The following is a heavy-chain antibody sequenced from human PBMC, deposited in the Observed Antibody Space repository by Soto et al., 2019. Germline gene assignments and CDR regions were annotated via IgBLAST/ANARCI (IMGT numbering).Heavy chain of an antibody. CDR1: GYTFTVYY. D-gene: IGHD4-17*01. V-gene: IGHV1-2*04. CDR2: INPNSGGT. J-gene: IGHJ4*02. Sequence: ASLNVSCKASGYTFTVYYMHWVRQAPGQGLEWMGWINPNSGGTNYAQKFQGWVTMTRDTSISTAYMELSRLRSDDTAVYYCARGSDYGDYRFDYWGQGTLVTVS. CDR3: ARGSDYGDYRFDY.